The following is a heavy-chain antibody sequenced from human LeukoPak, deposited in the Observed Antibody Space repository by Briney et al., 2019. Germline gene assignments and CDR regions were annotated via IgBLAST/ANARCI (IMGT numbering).Heavy chain of an antibody. Sequence: ASVKVSCKTSGYIFIGYYMHWVRQAPGQGLEWMGWIDPKSGGTKYAQKFQGRVTMTRDMSINTAHMDLRRLKSDDTAVYYCVRDMDRGQWLVRPYNWGQGTLVTVSS. D-gene: IGHD6-19*01. CDR3: VRDMDRGQWLVRPYN. CDR2: IDPKSGGT. J-gene: IGHJ4*02. CDR1: GYIFIGYY. V-gene: IGHV1-2*02.